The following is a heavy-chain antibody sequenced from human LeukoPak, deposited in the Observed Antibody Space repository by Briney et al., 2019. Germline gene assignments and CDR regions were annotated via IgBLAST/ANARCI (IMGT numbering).Heavy chain of an antibody. V-gene: IGHV1-18*01. CDR3: ARSTRSSTWIQLWLGAFDI. D-gene: IGHD5-18*01. CDR1: GYTFTIYG. J-gene: IGHJ3*02. Sequence: ASVNVSCKASGYTFTIYGISWVRQAPGQRLEWMGWISAYNGNTNYAQKLKGRVTMTTDTSTSTAYMELRSLRSDDTAVYYCARSTRSSTWIQLWLGAFDIWGQGTMVTVSS. CDR2: ISAYNGNT.